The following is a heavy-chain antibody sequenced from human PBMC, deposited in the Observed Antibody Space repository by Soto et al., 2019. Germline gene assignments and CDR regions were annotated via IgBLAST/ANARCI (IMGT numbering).Heavy chain of an antibody. Sequence: QVQLVQSGAEVKKPGSSVKVSCKASGGTFSSYAISWVRQAPGQGLEWMGGIIPIFGTANYAQKFQGRVTITADESTSTAYMELSSLRSEDTAVYYCARDNFFGVSYSSPVDGMDVWGQGTTVTVSS. J-gene: IGHJ6*02. D-gene: IGHD6-13*01. V-gene: IGHV1-69*01. CDR2: IIPIFGTA. CDR3: ARDNFFGVSYSSPVDGMDV. CDR1: GGTFSSYA.